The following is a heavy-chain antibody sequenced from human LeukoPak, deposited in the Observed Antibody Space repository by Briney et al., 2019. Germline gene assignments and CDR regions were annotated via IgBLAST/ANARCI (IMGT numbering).Heavy chain of an antibody. CDR3: ARDRAIVVVIARGIDY. D-gene: IGHD2-21*01. CDR1: GYSISSGYY. V-gene: IGHV4-38-2*02. CDR2: IYHSGST. J-gene: IGHJ4*02. Sequence: PSETLSLTCTVSGYSISSGYYWGWIRQPPGKGLEWIGSIYHSGSTYYNPSLKSRVTISVGASRNQFSLKLSSVTAADTAVYYCARDRAIVVVIARGIDYWGQGTLVTVSS.